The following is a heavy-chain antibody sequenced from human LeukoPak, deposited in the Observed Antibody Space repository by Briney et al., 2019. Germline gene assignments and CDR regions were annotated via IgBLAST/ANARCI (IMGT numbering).Heavy chain of an antibody. CDR3: VKRGRQGDYAYDY. CDR1: GFTFSSYA. J-gene: IGHJ4*02. CDR2: ISTDGGST. Sequence: GGSLRLSCSASGFTFSSYAMHWVRQGPGKGLEYVSSISTDGGSTFYADSVKGRFTISRDNSKNTPYLQMSSLRGEDTAVYYCVKRGRQGDYAYDYWGQGALVTVSS. D-gene: IGHD4-17*01. V-gene: IGHV3-64D*06.